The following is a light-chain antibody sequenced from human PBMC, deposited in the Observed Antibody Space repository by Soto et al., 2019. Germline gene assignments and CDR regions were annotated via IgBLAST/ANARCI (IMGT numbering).Light chain of an antibody. Sequence: DIQMTQSPSSVSASVGDRVTITCQASRDINKWLAWHQQKPGKAPNLLIFSASSLQSGVPSRFSGSGSGTDFTLTITNLQPEDVAIYYCQQAHSFPLTFGPGTKVDLK. V-gene: IGKV1-12*01. CDR1: RDINKW. J-gene: IGKJ3*01. CDR2: SAS. CDR3: QQAHSFPLT.